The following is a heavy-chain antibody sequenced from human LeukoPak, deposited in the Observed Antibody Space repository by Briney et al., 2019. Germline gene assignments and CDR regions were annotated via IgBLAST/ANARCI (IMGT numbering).Heavy chain of an antibody. D-gene: IGHD3-22*01. V-gene: IGHV3-49*04. Sequence: PGGSLRLSCTASGFTIGDYAMSWVRQAPGKGLEWVGFIRSKAYGGTTEYAASVKGRFTISRDDSKSIAYLQMNSLKTEDTAVYYCTRDSDSSGYSTLFDYWGQGTLVTVSS. J-gene: IGHJ4*02. CDR2: IRSKAYGGTT. CDR3: TRDSDSSGYSTLFDY. CDR1: GFTIGDYA.